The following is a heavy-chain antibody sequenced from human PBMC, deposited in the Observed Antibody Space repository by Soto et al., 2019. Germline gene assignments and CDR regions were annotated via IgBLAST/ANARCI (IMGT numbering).Heavy chain of an antibody. J-gene: IGHJ4*02. CDR2: IFSNDEK. CDR1: GFSLSNARMG. Sequence: QVTLKESGPVLVKPTETLTLTCTVSGFSLSNARMGVSWIRQPPGKALEWLAHIFSNDEKSYSTSLKSRLTLSKDTSKSQVVLTMTNRDPVDTATYYCARISSDCTFFDYWGQGTLVTVSS. D-gene: IGHD6-19*01. CDR3: ARISSDCTFFDY. V-gene: IGHV2-26*01.